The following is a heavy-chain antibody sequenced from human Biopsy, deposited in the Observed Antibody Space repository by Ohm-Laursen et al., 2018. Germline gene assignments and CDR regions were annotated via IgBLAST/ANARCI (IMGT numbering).Heavy chain of an antibody. J-gene: IGHJ4*02. CDR3: TRAEAGSGSLLYFDY. CDR1: GFTFNSYW. V-gene: IGHV3-74*01. Sequence: SLRLSCSASGFTFNSYWMHWVRQAPGKGLVWVSRSNTDGSHTNYADSVKGRFTTSTDNAKNTLYLYMSSLTVEDTAVYYCTRAEAGSGSLLYFDYWGQGTLVTVSS. D-gene: IGHD3-10*01. CDR2: SNTDGSHT.